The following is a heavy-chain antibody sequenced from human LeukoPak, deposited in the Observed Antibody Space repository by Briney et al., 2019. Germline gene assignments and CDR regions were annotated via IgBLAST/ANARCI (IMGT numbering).Heavy chain of an antibody. Sequence: LFLTCSVSGDSVSSAGYHWSWIRQAPGKGLEWVAVISYDGSNKYYADSVKGRFTISRDNSKNTLYLQMNSLRAEDTAVYYCARDKGVIGSSSPGWFDPWGQGTLVTVSS. CDR1: GDSVSSAG. V-gene: IGHV3-30-3*01. CDR2: ISYDGSNK. CDR3: ARDKGVIGSSSPGWFDP. D-gene: IGHD6-6*01. J-gene: IGHJ5*02.